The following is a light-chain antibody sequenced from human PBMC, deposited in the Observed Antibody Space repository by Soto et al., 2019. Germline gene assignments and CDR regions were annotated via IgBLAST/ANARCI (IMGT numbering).Light chain of an antibody. J-gene: IGKJ3*01. V-gene: IGKV3-20*01. Sequence: EIVLTQSPGTLSLSPGERATLSCRASQSFSSSYLAWYQQKPGQAPRLLIYGSSSRATGIPDRFSGSVSGTDFTLTISRLEPEDFAVYYCQHYTSSPPGFTFGPGTKVDIK. CDR1: QSFSSSY. CDR3: QHYTSSPPGFT. CDR2: GSS.